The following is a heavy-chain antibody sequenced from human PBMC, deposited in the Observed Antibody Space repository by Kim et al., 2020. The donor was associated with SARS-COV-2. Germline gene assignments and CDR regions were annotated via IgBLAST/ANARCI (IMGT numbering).Heavy chain of an antibody. D-gene: IGHD3-3*01. J-gene: IGHJ4*02. V-gene: IGHV4-34*01. CDR3: ARGHYDFWSGYIRSFDY. Sequence: LKRRVTISVDTSKNQFSLKLSSVTAADAAMYYCARGHYDFWSGYIRSFDYWGQGTLVTVSS.